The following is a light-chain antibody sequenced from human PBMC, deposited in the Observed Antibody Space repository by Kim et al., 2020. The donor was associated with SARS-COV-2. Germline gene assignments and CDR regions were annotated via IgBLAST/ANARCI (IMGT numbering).Light chain of an antibody. CDR2: AAS. CDR1: QSVTSN. CDR3: QQYHNWPYT. J-gene: IGKJ2*01. Sequence: EVVMTQSPATLSVSPGERATLSCRASQSVTSNLAWYQQKPGQAPRLLIYAASPRATGIPARFSGSGSGTEFTLTITSLKSEDFAVYYCQQYHNWPYTFGQGTKLEI. V-gene: IGKV3-15*01.